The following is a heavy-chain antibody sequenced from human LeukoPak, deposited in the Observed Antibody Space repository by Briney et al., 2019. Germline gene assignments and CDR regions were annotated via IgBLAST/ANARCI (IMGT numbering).Heavy chain of an antibody. V-gene: IGHV3-30*03. CDR3: TTWIKYYDSSGYRD. J-gene: IGHJ4*02. D-gene: IGHD3-22*01. Sequence: PGGSLRLSCAASGFTFSRNGMHWVRQAPGKGLEWVALISHDGSEKYYADSVKGRFTISRENSKNTLYLQMNSLRTEDTAVYFCTTWIKYYDSSGYRDWGQGTLVTVSS. CDR1: GFTFSRNG. CDR2: ISHDGSEK.